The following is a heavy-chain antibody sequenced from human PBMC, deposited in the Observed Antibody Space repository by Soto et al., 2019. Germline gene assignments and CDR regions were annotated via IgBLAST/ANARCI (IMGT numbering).Heavy chain of an antibody. V-gene: IGHV1-69*13. CDR1: GGIFNSYA. Sequence: SVKVSCQVSGGIFNSYAMSWVRQAPGQGLEWMGAIIPMFGSATYAQKFRGRATITADESTSTVYMELSSLGSEGTAMYYCTRCSSEEMATMHYFDFWGQGTLVTVSS. CDR3: TRCSSEEMATMHYFDF. J-gene: IGHJ4*02. CDR2: IIPMFGSA. D-gene: IGHD5-12*01.